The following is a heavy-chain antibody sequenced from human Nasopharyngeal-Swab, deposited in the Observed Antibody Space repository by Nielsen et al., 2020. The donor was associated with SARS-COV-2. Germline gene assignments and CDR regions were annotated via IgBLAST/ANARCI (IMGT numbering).Heavy chain of an antibody. Sequence: GGSLRLSCAASGLNVSNNYMTWVRQAPGKGLEWVSIIYSSGSIYHADSVKGRFIISRDTSKNTLSLRMNSLGVEDTAVYYCASAVTGPLYWGQGTLVTVSS. CDR3: ASAVTGPLY. CDR2: IYSSGSI. D-gene: IGHD4-11*01. CDR1: GLNVSNNY. J-gene: IGHJ1*01. V-gene: IGHV3-53*01.